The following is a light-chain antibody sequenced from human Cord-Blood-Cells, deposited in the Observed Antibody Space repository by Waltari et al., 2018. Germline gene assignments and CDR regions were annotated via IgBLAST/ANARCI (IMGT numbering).Light chain of an antibody. Sequence: YELTQPHSVSVPPAQKAGTTCSGAALPTKYSYRYQQKPGQFPVLVIYKDSERPSGIPERFSGSSSGTIVTLTISGVQAEDEADYYCLSADSSATWVFGGGTKLTVL. CDR2: KDS. CDR3: LSADSSATWV. V-gene: IGLV3-16*01. J-gene: IGLJ3*02. CDR1: ALPTKY.